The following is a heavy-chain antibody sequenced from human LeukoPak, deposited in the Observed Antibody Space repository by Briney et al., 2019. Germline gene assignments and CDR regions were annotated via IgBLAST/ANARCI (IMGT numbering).Heavy chain of an antibody. V-gene: IGHV4-39*07. CDR1: GGSISSSSYY. CDR2: IYYSGST. J-gene: IGHJ4*02. CDR3: ARVELREYYSGGSCSGYFDY. Sequence: SETLSLTCTVSGGSISSSSYYWGWIRQPPGKGLEWIGSIYYSGSTYYNPSLKSRVTISVDTSKNQFSLKLSSVTAADTAVYYCARVELREYYSGGSCSGYFDYWGQGTLVTVSS. D-gene: IGHD2-15*01.